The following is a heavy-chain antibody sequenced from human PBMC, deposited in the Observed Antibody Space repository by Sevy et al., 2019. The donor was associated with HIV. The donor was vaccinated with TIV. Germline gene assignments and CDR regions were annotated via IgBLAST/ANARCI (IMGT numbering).Heavy chain of an antibody. CDR3: CRVGVQGVTSFDY. D-gene: IGHD3-10*01. V-gene: IGHV1-46*03. Sequence: ASVKVSCKASGYTFTSYYIHWVRQVPGQGLEWMGIINPSGGRRDYAQKFQGRVTMTRDTSTSTVYMELSSLTSEDTAVYYCCRVGVQGVTSFDYWGQGTLVTVSS. CDR1: GYTFTSYY. J-gene: IGHJ4*02. CDR2: INPSGGRR.